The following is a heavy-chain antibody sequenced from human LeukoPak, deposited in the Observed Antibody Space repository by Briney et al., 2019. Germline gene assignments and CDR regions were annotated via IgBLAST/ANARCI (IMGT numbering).Heavy chain of an antibody. D-gene: IGHD3-22*01. V-gene: IGHV3-30-3*01. J-gene: IGHJ4*02. Sequence: GGSLRLSCAASGFTFSSYAMHWVRQAPGKGLEWVAVISYDGSNKYYAYSVKGRFTISRDNSKNTLYLQMNSLRAEDTAVYYCARSYYYDSSGYPDYWGQGTLVTVSS. CDR3: ARSYYYDSSGYPDY. CDR1: GFTFSSYA. CDR2: ISYDGSNK.